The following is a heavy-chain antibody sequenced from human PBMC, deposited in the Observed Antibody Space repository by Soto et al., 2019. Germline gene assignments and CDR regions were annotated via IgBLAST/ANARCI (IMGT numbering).Heavy chain of an antibody. CDR2: IKSKTDGGTT. Sequence: EVQLVESGGGLVKPGGSLRLSCAASGFTFSNAWMNWVRQAPGKGLEWVGRIKSKTDGGTTDYAAPVKGRFTISRDDSKNTLYLQMNSRKAENTAVYYCTREYSSSSWAVGFYGMDVWGQGTTVTVSS. D-gene: IGHD6-6*01. CDR1: GFTFSNAW. CDR3: TREYSSSSWAVGFYGMDV. J-gene: IGHJ6*02. V-gene: IGHV3-15*07.